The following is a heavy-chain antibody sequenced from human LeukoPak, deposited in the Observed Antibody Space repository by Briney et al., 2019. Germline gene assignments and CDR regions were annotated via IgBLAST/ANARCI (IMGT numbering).Heavy chain of an antibody. V-gene: IGHV3-66*04. J-gene: IGHJ4*02. CDR3: AKQSGYYYDSSLFDY. CDR2: IYSGGST. Sequence: SGGSLRLSCAASGFTVSSNYMSWVRQAPGKGLEWVSVIYSGGSTYYADSVKGRFTISRDNSKNTLYLQMNSLRAEDTAVYYCAKQSGYYYDSSLFDYWGQGTLVTVSS. CDR1: GFTVSSNY. D-gene: IGHD3-22*01.